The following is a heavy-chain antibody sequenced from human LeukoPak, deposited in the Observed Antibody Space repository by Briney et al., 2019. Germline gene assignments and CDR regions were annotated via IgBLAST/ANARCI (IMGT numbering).Heavy chain of an antibody. D-gene: IGHD3-16*01. J-gene: IGHJ4*02. CDR1: GYSISSGYY. Sequence: SETLSLTCTVSGYSISSGYYWGWIRQPPGKGLEWIGSIYHSGSTYYNPSLKSRVTISVDTSKNQFSLKLSSVTAADTAVYYCARPGKAVTRDRWGLGYWGQGTLVTVSS. CDR2: IYHSGST. CDR3: ARPGKAVTRDRWGLGY. V-gene: IGHV4-38-2*02.